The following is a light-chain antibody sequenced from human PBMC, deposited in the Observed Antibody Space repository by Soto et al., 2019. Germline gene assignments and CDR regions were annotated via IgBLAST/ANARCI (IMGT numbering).Light chain of an antibody. Sequence: DIQMTQSPSTLSASVGDRVTITCRASQTNINWLAWYQQKPGKAPKLLIYKASTLEGEVPSRFSGSGSETEFTLTINSLQPDDSATYYCQQYHTYWWTFGQGTKVDIK. CDR3: QQYHTYWWT. CDR2: KAS. J-gene: IGKJ1*01. V-gene: IGKV1-5*03. CDR1: QTNINW.